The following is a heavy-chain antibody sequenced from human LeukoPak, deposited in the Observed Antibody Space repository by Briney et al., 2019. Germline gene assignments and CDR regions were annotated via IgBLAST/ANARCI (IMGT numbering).Heavy chain of an antibody. D-gene: IGHD5-12*01. CDR3: ARNKVGNWFDP. CDR2: MNPNSGNT. V-gene: IGHV1-8*03. Sequence: ASVKVSCKASGYTFTSYDINWVRQATGQGLEWMGWMNPNSGNTGYAQKFRGRVTITRNTSISTAYMELSSLRSEDTAVYYCARNKVGNWFDPWGQGTLVTVSS. CDR1: GYTFTSYD. J-gene: IGHJ5*02.